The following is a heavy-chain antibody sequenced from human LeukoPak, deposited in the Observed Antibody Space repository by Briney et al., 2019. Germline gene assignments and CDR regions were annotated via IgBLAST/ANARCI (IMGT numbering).Heavy chain of an antibody. CDR2: IKQDGSEE. Sequence: ETLSLTCTVSGGSISSYYWSWVRQAPGNGLEWVASIKQDGSEEYYVDSVKGRFTISRDNPKNSLYLQMNGLRAEDTAVYYCAKAGKQLRFDYWGQGTLVTVSS. V-gene: IGHV3-7*01. D-gene: IGHD6-6*01. CDR3: AKAGKQLRFDY. CDR1: GGSISSYY. J-gene: IGHJ4*02.